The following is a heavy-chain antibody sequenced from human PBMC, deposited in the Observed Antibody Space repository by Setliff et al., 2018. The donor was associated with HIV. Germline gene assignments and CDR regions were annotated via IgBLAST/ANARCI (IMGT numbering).Heavy chain of an antibody. CDR1: GASISSNT. CDR2: IYNSVTT. D-gene: IGHD2-2*01. CDR3: VRGGTSSNWFGP. J-gene: IGHJ5*02. Sequence: SETLSLTCIVSGASISSNTWSWIRQAPGKGLQWIGFIYNSVTTNYNPSLKSRVTITLDTSKNQFSLKLTSVTAADRAVYYCVRGGTSSNWFGPWGQGTLVTVSS. V-gene: IGHV4-59*01.